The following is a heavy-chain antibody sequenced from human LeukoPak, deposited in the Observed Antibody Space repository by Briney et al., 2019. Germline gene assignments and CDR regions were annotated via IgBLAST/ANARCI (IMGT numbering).Heavy chain of an antibody. V-gene: IGHV1-18*01. CDR1: GYTFTTYG. D-gene: IGHD4-11*01. CDR2: ISAYNGNT. J-gene: IGHJ6*03. CDR3: ARGRDSNGYYYYYMDV. Sequence: ASVKVSCKASGYTFTTYGISWVRQAPGQGLEWMGWISAYNGNTNYAQNLQGRVTMTTDTSTSTAYMELRSLRSDDTAVYYCARGRDSNGYYYYYMDVWGKGTTVTVSS.